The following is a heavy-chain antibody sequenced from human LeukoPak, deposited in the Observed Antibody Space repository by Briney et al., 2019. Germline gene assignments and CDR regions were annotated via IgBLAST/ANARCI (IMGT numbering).Heavy chain of an antibody. CDR1: GFTVSDNY. J-gene: IGHJ4*02. V-gene: IGHV3-53*01. CDR3: AREQPPGVYFDY. CDR2: IYTDGGT. Sequence: GGSLRLSCAASGFTVSDNYMSWVRQAPGKGVEWVSIIYTDGGTYYADSVKGRFTISRDNSKNTLYLQMNSLRADDTAVYYCAREQPPGVYFDYWGQGTLVTVSS. D-gene: IGHD3-10*01.